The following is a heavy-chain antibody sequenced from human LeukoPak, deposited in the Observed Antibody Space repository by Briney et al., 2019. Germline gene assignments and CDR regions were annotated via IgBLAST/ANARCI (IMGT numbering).Heavy chain of an antibody. CDR3: AKVIRVSGVCFDY. CDR2: ISGSGGST. CDR1: GFTVSNNY. V-gene: IGHV3-23*01. J-gene: IGHJ4*02. D-gene: IGHD2-8*01. Sequence: GGSLRLSCAASGFTVSNNYVSWVRQAPGKGLEWVSAISGSGGSTYYADSVKGRFTISRDNSKNTLYLQMNSLRAEDTAVYYCAKVIRVSGVCFDYWGQGTLVTVSS.